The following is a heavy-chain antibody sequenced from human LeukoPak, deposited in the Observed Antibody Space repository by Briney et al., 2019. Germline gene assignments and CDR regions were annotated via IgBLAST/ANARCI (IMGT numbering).Heavy chain of an antibody. CDR2: FYNSGST. CDR3: ARRLAPSRNDAFDI. Sequence: PSETLSLTCTVSGGSISNYYWSWIRQPPGKGLEWIGYFYNSGSTNYNPSLKSRATILVDTSKNQFSLKLSSVTAADTAVYYCARRLAPSRNDAFDIWGQGTMVTVSS. D-gene: IGHD6-13*01. CDR1: GGSISNYY. J-gene: IGHJ3*02. V-gene: IGHV4-59*01.